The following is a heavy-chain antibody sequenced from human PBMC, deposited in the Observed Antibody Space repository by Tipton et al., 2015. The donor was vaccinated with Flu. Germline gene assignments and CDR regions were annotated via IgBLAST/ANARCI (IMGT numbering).Heavy chain of an antibody. V-gene: IGHV4-61*02. CDR3: ARDVHGPGTYSGWLDP. D-gene: IGHD3-10*01. CDR1: GDSIRSDTYF. J-gene: IGHJ5*02. CDR2: IYFTGNT. Sequence: PGLVKPSQTLSLTCTVSGDSIRSDTYFWSWVRQPAGKGLEWIGRIYFTGNTNYNPSLRGRVTISVDTSKNQFFLKLNSVTAADTALYYCARDVHGPGTYSGWLDPWGQGTLVTVSS.